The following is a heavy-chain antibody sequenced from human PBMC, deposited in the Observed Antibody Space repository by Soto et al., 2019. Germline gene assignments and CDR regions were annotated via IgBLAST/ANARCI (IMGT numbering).Heavy chain of an antibody. CDR1: GFTFNIYA. J-gene: IGHJ4*02. CDR3: AKEADISGYHPDY. CDR2: ISGSGGST. V-gene: IGHV3-23*01. Sequence: PGGSLRLSCAASGFTFNIYAMSWVRQAPGKGLEWVSAISGSGGSTHYADSVKGRSTISRDNSKNTLYLQVNSLRAEDTAVYYCAKEADISGYHPDYWGQGTQVTVSS. D-gene: IGHD3-22*01.